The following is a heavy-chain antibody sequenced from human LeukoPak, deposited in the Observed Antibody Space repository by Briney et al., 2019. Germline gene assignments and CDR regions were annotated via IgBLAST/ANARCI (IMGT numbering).Heavy chain of an antibody. CDR1: GFTFSSHA. CDR3: ARDRGYCTGGTCYSGNDY. CDR2: VSYDGTYT. V-gene: IGHV3-30*04. D-gene: IGHD2-15*01. Sequence: PGTSLRLSCAASGFTFSSHAMHWVRQAPGKGLEWVAVVSYDGTYTYYADSVKGRFTISRDNSRNTLYLQMNSLRTGDTSVYYCARDRGYCTGGTCYSGNDYWGQGALLTVSS. J-gene: IGHJ4*02.